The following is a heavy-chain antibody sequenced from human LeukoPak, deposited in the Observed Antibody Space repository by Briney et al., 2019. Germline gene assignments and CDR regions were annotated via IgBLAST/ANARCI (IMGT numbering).Heavy chain of an antibody. D-gene: IGHD3-10*01. CDR1: GYSISSSNW. CDR3: AISPHYYGSGTDAFDI. V-gene: IGHV4-28*01. CDR2: IYYSGST. J-gene: IGHJ3*02. Sequence: SETLSLTCAVSGYSISSSNWWGWIRQPPGKGLEWIGYIYYSGSTYYKPSLKSRVTMSVDTSKNQFSLKLSSVTAVDTAVYYCAISPHYYGSGTDAFDIWGQGTMVTVSS.